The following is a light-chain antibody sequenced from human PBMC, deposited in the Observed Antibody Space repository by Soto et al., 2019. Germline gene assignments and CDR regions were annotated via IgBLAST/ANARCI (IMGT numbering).Light chain of an antibody. V-gene: IGKV3-11*01. CDR1: QTVGTY. Sequence: EIVLTQSPATLSLSPGERATLSCTASQTVGTYLAWYQQRPGQAPSLLIYDAFTRATGIPARFSGSGSGTDFTLTISSLEPEDFAVYYCQQRSNWPSLTFGGGTKVEIK. CDR2: DAF. CDR3: QQRSNWPSLT. J-gene: IGKJ4*01.